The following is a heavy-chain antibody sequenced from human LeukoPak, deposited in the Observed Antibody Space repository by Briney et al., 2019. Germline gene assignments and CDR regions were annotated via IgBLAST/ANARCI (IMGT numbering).Heavy chain of an antibody. J-gene: IGHJ4*02. Sequence: SETLSLTCTVSGGSISSSNYYWGWIRQPPGKGLEWIGSIYYSGITYYNPSLKSRATISVEAYNNQFSLKLNSVTAADTAVYYCASQLGGTTFHWGQGTLVTVSS. D-gene: IGHD1-1*01. CDR2: IYYSGIT. CDR1: GGSISSSNYY. V-gene: IGHV4-39*07. CDR3: ASQLGGTTFH.